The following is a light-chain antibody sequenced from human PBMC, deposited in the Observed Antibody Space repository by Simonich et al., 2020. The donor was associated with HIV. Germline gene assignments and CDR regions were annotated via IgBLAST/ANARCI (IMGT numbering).Light chain of an antibody. Sequence: QSALTQPASVSGSPGQSITISCTGTSSDVGSYNLVSWYQQHPGKAPKLMIYEGSKRPSGVSNRFSGSKSGNTASLTISGLQAEDEADYSCATWDENLNVVIFGGGTKLTVL. CDR3: ATWDENLNVVI. CDR1: SSDVGSYNL. V-gene: IGLV2-23*01. CDR2: EGS. J-gene: IGLJ2*01.